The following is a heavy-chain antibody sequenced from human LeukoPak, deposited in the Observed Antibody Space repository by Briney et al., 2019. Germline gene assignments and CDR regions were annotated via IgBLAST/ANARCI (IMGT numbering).Heavy chain of an antibody. CDR3: AKGGRGNGEVY. CDR2: IKQDGSEK. V-gene: IGHV3-7*01. Sequence: WGSLRLSCAVSVCTFSSYWMNWVRQAPGKGLEWVGNIKQDGSEKNYVNYVKGRFTISRDNAKSSLFLQMNDLRAEDTAVYYCAKGGRGNGEVYWGQGTLVTVSS. J-gene: IGHJ4*02. CDR1: VCTFSSYW. D-gene: IGHD2-8*01.